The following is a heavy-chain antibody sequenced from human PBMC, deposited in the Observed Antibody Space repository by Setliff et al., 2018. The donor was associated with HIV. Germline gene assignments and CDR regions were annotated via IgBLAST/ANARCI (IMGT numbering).Heavy chain of an antibody. CDR3: ASRIYYYDSNNSLREEGFDP. Sequence: NPSETLSLTCTVSGGSITRTPYYWAWIRQPPGKGLEYIGSIHYNEKTYYNPSLKSRVTISIDTSKNQFSLNLTSVTAADTAVYYCASRIYYYDSNNSLREEGFDPWGQGTLVTVSS. V-gene: IGHV4-39*01. J-gene: IGHJ5*02. D-gene: IGHD3-22*01. CDR1: GGSITRTPYY. CDR2: IHYNEKT.